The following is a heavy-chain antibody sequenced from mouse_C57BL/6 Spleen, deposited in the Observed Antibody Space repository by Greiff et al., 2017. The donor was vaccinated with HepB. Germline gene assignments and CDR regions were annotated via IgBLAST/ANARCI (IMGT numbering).Heavy chain of an antibody. Sequence: EVQLVESGGGLVKPGGSLKLSCAASGFTFSDYGIHWVRQAPEKGLEWVAYISSGSSTIYYADTVKGRFTISRDNAKNTLFLQMTSLRSEDTAMYYCARDGYYCDYWGQGTTLTVSS. CDR2: ISSGSSTI. CDR1: GFTFSDYG. J-gene: IGHJ2*01. V-gene: IGHV5-17*01. CDR3: ARDGYYCDY.